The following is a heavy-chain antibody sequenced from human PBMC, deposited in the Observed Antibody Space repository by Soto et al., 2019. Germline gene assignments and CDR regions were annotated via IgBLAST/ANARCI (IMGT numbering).Heavy chain of an antibody. D-gene: IGHD2-21*02. V-gene: IGHV3-23*01. CDR3: AKEGGAVVTTWVDY. CDR2: ISGGGGTT. J-gene: IGHJ4*02. CDR1: EFIFGSYA. Sequence: EVQLLESGGGLVQPGGSLRLSCAASEFIFGSYAMSWVRQAPGKGLEWVSAISGGGGTTYYADSVQGRFTISRDNSKNTLDRQMNSLRAEDTAVEYCAKEGGAVVTTWVDYWGQGSLVAVSS.